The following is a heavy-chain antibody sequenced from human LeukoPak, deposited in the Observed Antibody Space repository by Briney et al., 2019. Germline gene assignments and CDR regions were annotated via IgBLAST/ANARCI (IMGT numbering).Heavy chain of an antibody. Sequence: SQNLSLTCTVSGGSISSGDFYWNWIRQPPGKGLEWIGYISYSGSTYYNPSLKSRITISLDTSKNQFSLSLTSVTAADTAVYYCATVRFFDWLLRGVYWGQGTLVTVSS. J-gene: IGHJ4*02. V-gene: IGHV4-30-4*08. CDR1: GGSISSGDFY. CDR2: ISYSGST. CDR3: ATVRFFDWLLRGVY. D-gene: IGHD3-9*01.